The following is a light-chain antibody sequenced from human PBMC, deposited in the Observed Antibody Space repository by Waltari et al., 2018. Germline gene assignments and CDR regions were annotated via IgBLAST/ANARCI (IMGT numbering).Light chain of an antibody. CDR2: EVN. CDR1: NRNIASNNF. V-gene: IGLV2-8*01. J-gene: IGLJ1*01. Sequence: QSALTQPPSASGSPGQSVTISCTGTNRNIASNNFVSWYQQNPGKAPKLMIFEVNKRPSGVPDRFSGSKSGNTASLTVSGLQTEDEADYYCSSYTTSSAPGVFGTGTRVTVL. CDR3: SSYTTSSAPGV.